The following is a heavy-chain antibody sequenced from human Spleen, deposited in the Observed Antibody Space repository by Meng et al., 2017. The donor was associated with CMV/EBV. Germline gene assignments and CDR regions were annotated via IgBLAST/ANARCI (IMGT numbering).Heavy chain of an antibody. CDR3: ARVDYGGDYFDY. CDR1: GFSFSSYD. V-gene: IGHV3-23*01. Sequence: GESLKISCAASGFSFSSYDMSWVRQAPGKGLEWVSAISHSDGSTFYRNSVRGRFTISRHNSKNTLYLQMNSLRAEDTAVYYCARVDYGGDYFDYWGRGTLVTVSS. CDR2: ISHSDGST. D-gene: IGHD4-23*01. J-gene: IGHJ4*02.